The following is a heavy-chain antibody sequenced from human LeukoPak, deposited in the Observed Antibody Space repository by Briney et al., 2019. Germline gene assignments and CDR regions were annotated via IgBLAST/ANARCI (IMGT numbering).Heavy chain of an antibody. D-gene: IGHD1-26*01. CDR1: GFTFSNYA. V-gene: IGHV3-23*01. Sequence: GGSLRLSCAASGFTFSNYAMSWVRQAPGKGLEWVSSISGSGGSTYYADSVKGRFTISRDNSKNTLYLQMNSLRAEDTAVYYCARLSGSYYFDYWGQGTLVTVSS. J-gene: IGHJ4*02. CDR3: ARLSGSYYFDY. CDR2: ISGSGGST.